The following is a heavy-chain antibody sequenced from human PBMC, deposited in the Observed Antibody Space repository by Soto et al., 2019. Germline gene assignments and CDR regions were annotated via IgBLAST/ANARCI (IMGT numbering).Heavy chain of an antibody. V-gene: IGHV4-59*01. D-gene: IGHD5-12*01. J-gene: IGHJ6*02. Sequence: PSETLSLTCTVSGGSIRSYCWTWIRQPPGEGLEWIGCICNSGSTNYNPSLQSRVTISLDTSKNQFSLKLTSVTAADTAVYYCARDRGGYELYYCAMDAWGQGTTVTVSS. CDR2: ICNSGST. CDR3: ARDRGGYELYYCAMDA. CDR1: GGSIRSYC.